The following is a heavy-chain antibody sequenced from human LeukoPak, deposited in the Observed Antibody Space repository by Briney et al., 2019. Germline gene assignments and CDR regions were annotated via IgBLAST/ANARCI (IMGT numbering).Heavy chain of an antibody. CDR2: INHRGST. D-gene: IGHD1-26*01. Sequence: SETLSLTCAVYGGSFSGYYWSWIRQPPGKGLEWIGEINHRGSTNYNPSLKSRVTISVDTSKNQFSLKLSSVTAADTAVYYCARVSGSYMYGNWFDPWGQGTLVTVSS. CDR1: GGSFSGYY. CDR3: ARVSGSYMYGNWFDP. J-gene: IGHJ5*02. V-gene: IGHV4-34*01.